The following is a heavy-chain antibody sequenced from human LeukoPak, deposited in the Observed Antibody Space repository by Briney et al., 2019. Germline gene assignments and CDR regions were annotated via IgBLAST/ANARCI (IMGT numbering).Heavy chain of an antibody. J-gene: IGHJ4*02. CDR1: GESFKNYY. CDR2: INHGARA. D-gene: IGHD2-21*01. V-gene: IGHV4-34*01. Sequence: SETLSLTCAVYGESFKNYYFSWIRQSPGKGLEWIGEINHGARASYNPSLKSRVTISVDTSKNQVSLKLSSVTAADTAKYYCARLYSGGGGYYYFDYWGQGTLVTVSS. CDR3: ARLYSGGGGYYYFDY.